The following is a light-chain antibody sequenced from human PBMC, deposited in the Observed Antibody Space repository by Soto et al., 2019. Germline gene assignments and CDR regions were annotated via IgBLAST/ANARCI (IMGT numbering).Light chain of an antibody. CDR1: SSDVGGYNY. V-gene: IGLV2-14*01. Sequence: QSALTQPASVPGSPGQSITISCTGTSSDVGGYNYVSWYQQHPGKAPKLMIYEVSNRPSGVSNRFSGSKSGNTASLTISGLQAEDEADYYCSSYTSSSWVFGGGTNLTVL. CDR2: EVS. J-gene: IGLJ3*02. CDR3: SSYTSSSWV.